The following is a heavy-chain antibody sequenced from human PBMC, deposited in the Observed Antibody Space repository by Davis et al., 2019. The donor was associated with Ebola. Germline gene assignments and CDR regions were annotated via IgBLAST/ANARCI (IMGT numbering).Heavy chain of an antibody. CDR1: GLIFGDSA. J-gene: IGHJ4*02. V-gene: IGHV3-53*01. CDR3: ARGMGRSWSFDN. D-gene: IGHD3-10*01. Sequence: PGGPLRLSCAASGLIFGDSAIHWVRQAPGKGLDWASVIYNDGTTYYVDSLKGRFTISRDISTNTMYLQMNHLRADDTAVCFCARGMGRSWSFDNWGQGTLVTVSS. CDR2: IYNDGTT.